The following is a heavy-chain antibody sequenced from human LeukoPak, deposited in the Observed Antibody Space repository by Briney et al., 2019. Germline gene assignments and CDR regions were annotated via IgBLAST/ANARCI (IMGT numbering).Heavy chain of an antibody. CDR1: GFTFSNAW. Sequence: GGSLRLSCAASGFTFSNAWMSWVRQAPGKGLEWVSTTSSSGGDTYYADSVKGRFTISRDNSKNTLYLQMNSLRAEDTALYYCVKRSATTTRYFGYWGQGTLVTVSS. CDR2: TSSSGGDT. D-gene: IGHD4-11*01. CDR3: VKRSATTTRYFGY. V-gene: IGHV3-23*01. J-gene: IGHJ4*02.